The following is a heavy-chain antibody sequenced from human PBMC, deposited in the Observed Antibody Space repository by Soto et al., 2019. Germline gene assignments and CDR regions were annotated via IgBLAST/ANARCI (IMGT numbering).Heavy chain of an antibody. CDR2: MSSRGTPI. D-gene: IGHD2-2*01. CDR3: ARENSSFFDP. Sequence: EVQLVESGGGWVQPGGSLRLSCAASGFTFSGYAMNWVRQAPGKGLEWVSYMSSRGTPIYYADSVKGRFTISRDNAKNSLYLQMNSLRAEDTGLYYCARENSSFFDPWGLGTLVSVSS. CDR1: GFTFSGYA. V-gene: IGHV3-48*03. J-gene: IGHJ5*02.